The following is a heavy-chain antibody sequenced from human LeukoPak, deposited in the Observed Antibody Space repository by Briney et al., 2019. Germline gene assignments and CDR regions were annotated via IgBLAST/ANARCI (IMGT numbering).Heavy chain of an antibody. D-gene: IGHD3-9*01. J-gene: IGHJ4*02. CDR2: IYYSGTT. CDR1: GGSFSNYY. Sequence: SHTLSLTCSVSGGSFSNYYWSWIRQPPGKGLEWVGFIYYSGTTDYNPSLKSRVTISIDTSKKQFSLNLSSVTAADTAVYYCARGVVLTGYPLDFWGRGTLVTVSS. V-gene: IGHV4-59*07. CDR3: ARGVVLTGYPLDF.